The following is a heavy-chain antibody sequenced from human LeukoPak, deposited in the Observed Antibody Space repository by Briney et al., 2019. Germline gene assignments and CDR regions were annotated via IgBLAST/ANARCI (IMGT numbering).Heavy chain of an antibody. CDR1: GGSISSYY. V-gene: IGHV4-59*01. Sequence: KPSETLSLTCTVSGGSISSYYWSWIRQPPGKGLEWIGYIYYSGSTNYNPSLKSRVTISVDTSKNQFSLKLSSVTAADTAVYYCARVRIYSSGSDFDYWGQGTLVTVSS. D-gene: IGHD6-19*01. CDR3: ARVRIYSSGSDFDY. J-gene: IGHJ4*02. CDR2: IYYSGST.